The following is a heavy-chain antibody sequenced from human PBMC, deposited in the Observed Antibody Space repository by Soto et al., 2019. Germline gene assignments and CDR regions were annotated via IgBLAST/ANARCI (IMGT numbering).Heavy chain of an antibody. CDR2: MNPNSGNT. CDR3: ARGTPYSYDFWSGYYPYYYYYMDV. CDR1: GYTFTSYD. V-gene: IGHV1-8*01. D-gene: IGHD3-3*01. J-gene: IGHJ6*03. Sequence: ASVKVSCKASGYTFTSYDINWVRQATGQGLEWMGWMNPNSGNTGYAQKFQGRVTMTRNTSISTAYMELSSLRSEDTAVYYCARGTPYSYDFWSGYYPYYYYYMDVWGKGTTVTVS.